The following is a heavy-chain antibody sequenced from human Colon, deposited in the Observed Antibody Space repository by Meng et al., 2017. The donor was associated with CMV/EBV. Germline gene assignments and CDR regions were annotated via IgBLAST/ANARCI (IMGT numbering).Heavy chain of an antibody. CDR1: GFSFRTSH. Sequence: GGSLRLSCAASGFSFRTSHMHWVRQAPGKGLEWVSSITHTSDTYYADSLKGRFTLSRDNAQNSVYLQMDSLTAEDTAIYYCARGWPPDYWGQGTLVTVSS. J-gene: IGHJ4*02. CDR3: ARGWPPDY. V-gene: IGHV3-69-1*02. CDR2: ITHTSDT. D-gene: IGHD6-13*01.